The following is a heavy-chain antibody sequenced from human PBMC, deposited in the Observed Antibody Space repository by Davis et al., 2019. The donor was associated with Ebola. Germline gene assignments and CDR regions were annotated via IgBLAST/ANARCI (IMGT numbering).Heavy chain of an antibody. J-gene: IGHJ6*04. Sequence: PGGSLRLSCAASGFTFSSYGMHWVRQAPGKGLEWVAVISYDGSNKYYAYSVKGRFTISRDNSKNTLYLQMNSLRAEDTAVYYCAKGSVTIFGVAPDYYGMDVWGKGTTVTVSS. D-gene: IGHD3-3*01. CDR2: ISYDGSNK. CDR3: AKGSVTIFGVAPDYYGMDV. V-gene: IGHV3-30*18. CDR1: GFTFSSYG.